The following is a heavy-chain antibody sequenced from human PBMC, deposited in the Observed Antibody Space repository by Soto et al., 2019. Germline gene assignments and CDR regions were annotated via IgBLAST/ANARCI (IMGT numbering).Heavy chain of an antibody. V-gene: IGHV1-18*04. CDR1: GYTFTSYG. Sequence: GASVKVSCKASGYTFTSYGISWVRQAPGQGLEWMGWISAYNGNTNYAQKLQGRVTMTTDTSTSTAYMELRSLRSDDTAVYYCARSSGSYTYPPHWFDPWGQGTLVTVSS. D-gene: IGHD1-26*01. CDR3: ARSSGSYTYPPHWFDP. J-gene: IGHJ5*02. CDR2: ISAYNGNT.